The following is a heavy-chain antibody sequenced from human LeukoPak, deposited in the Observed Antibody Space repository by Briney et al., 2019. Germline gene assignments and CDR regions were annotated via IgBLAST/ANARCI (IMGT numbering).Heavy chain of an antibody. D-gene: IGHD5-12*01. CDR3: ARLGGYGSYYFDY. V-gene: IGHV3-7*01. CDR2: IKQDGSEK. CDR1: GFTFSSYW. Sequence: PGGSLRLSCAASGFTFSSYWMSWVRQAPGKGLEWVANIKQDGSEKYYVDSVKDGFTISRDNAKNSLYLQMNSLRAEDTAVYYCARLGGYGSYYFDYWGQGTLVTVSS. J-gene: IGHJ4*02.